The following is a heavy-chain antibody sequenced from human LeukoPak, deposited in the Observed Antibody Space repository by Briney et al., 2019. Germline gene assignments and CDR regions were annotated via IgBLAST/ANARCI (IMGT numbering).Heavy chain of an antibody. J-gene: IGHJ4*02. CDR3: ARVRMGDDFNPFDN. D-gene: IGHD3-16*01. CDR1: GFTFSSFW. V-gene: IGHV3-74*01. Sequence: GGSLRLSCAASGFTFSSFWIYWVRHAPGKGLVWVSRIKSDGSETIYADSVKGRFTISRDNAKNTLYLQMDSLRAEDTAVYYCARVRMGDDFNPFDNWGQGTLVTVSS. CDR2: IKSDGSET.